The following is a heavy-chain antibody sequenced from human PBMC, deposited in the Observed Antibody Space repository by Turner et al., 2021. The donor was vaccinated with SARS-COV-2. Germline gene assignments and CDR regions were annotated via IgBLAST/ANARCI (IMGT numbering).Heavy chain of an antibody. J-gene: IGHJ3*01. CDR2: INYSGRT. CDR1: GGSITTSSYY. Sequence: QLQLQESGPGLVKPSETLSLTCTVSGGSITTSSYYWGWIRQPPGKGLEWIGSINYSGRTYYNAPSVSRVTISVDTSKNKFSLKLISVTAADTAVEYCAGVRTVTCIATTCLPSDAIDLWGQGTMVPVSS. CDR3: AGVRTVTCIATTCLPSDAIDL. D-gene: IGHD2-21*01. V-gene: IGHV4-39*01.